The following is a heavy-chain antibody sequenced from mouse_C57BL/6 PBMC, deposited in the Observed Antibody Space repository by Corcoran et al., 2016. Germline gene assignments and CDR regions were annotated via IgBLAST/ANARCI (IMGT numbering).Heavy chain of an antibody. J-gene: IGHJ2*01. CDR1: GYTFTDYY. V-gene: IGHV1-26*01. D-gene: IGHD2-10*01. CDR2: INPNNGGT. CDR3: ARGTYYCLDY. Sequence: EVQLQQSGPELVKPGASVKISCKASGYTFTDYYMNWVKQSHGKSLEWIGDINPNNGGTSYNQKVKGKDTLTVDKSSSTAYMELRSLSSEDSVVYDCARGTYYCLDYGVQGTTLTVSS.